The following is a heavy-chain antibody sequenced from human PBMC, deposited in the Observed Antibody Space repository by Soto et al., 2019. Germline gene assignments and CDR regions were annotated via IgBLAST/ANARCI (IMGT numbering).Heavy chain of an antibody. J-gene: IGHJ4*02. CDR1: GGTFSSCA. V-gene: IGHV1-69*13. CDR3: ASIAAAVEGPFDY. Sequence: GASVKVSCKASGGTFSSCAMSWVRQAPGQGLEWMGGIIPIFGTANYAQKFQGRVTITADESTSTAYMELSSLRSEDTAVYYCASIAAAVEGPFDYWGQGTLVTVSS. CDR2: IIPIFGTA. D-gene: IGHD6-13*01.